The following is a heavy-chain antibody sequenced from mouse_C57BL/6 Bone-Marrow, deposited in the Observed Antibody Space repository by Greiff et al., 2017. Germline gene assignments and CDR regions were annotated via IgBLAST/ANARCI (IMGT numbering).Heavy chain of an antibody. CDR1: GYAFSSYW. V-gene: IGHV1-80*01. J-gene: IGHJ1*03. Sequence: QVQLQQSGAELVKPGASVKISCKASGYAFSSYWMNWVKQRPGKGLEWIGQIYPGDGDTNYNGKFKGKATLTADTSSSTAHMPLSSLTAEDSAVYFCARTTTVVYWYFDVWGTGTTVTVSS. CDR3: ARTTTVVYWYFDV. CDR2: IYPGDGDT. D-gene: IGHD1-1*01.